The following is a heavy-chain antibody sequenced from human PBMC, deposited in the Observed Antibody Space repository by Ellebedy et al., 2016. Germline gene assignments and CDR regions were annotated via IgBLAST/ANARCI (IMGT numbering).Heavy chain of an antibody. CDR3: AKTPLNWRPDWYFDL. J-gene: IGHJ2*01. V-gene: IGHV3-23*01. Sequence: GESLKISCAASGFTFSSYAMSWVRQAPGKGLEWVSAISGSGATTYYADSVKGRFTISRDNSKNTLYLQMNSLGADDTAVHYCAKTPLNWRPDWYFDLWGRGTLVTVSS. CDR2: ISGSGATT. D-gene: IGHD1-20*01. CDR1: GFTFSSYA.